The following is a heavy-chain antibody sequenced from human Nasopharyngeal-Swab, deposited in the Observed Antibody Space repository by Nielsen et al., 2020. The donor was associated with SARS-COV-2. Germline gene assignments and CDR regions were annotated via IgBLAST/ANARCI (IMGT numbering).Heavy chain of an antibody. Sequence: GESLTISCDASGFTFSSYSMHWVRQVPGKGLLWVAHIDSDGSSTTYADSVKGRFTISRDNAKNTLYLQMNSLRAEDTAVYYCARQRGGIVILTLDPCGQGTLVTVSS. V-gene: IGHV3-74*01. CDR1: GFTFSSYS. CDR2: IDSDGSST. D-gene: IGHD3/OR15-3a*01. CDR3: ARQRGGIVILTLDP. J-gene: IGHJ5*02.